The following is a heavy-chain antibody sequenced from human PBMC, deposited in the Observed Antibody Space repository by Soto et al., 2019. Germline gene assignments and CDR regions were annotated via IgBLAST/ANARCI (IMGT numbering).Heavy chain of an antibody. J-gene: IGHJ4*02. D-gene: IGHD6-6*01. CDR3: ARERHPYSSSSGIDY. Sequence: QVQLVESGGGVVQPGRSLRLSCAASGFTFSSYGMHWVRQAPGKGLEWVAVIWYDGSNKYYADSVKGRFTISRDNSKNTLYLQMNSLRAEDTAVYYCARERHPYSSSSGIDYWGQGTLVTVSS. CDR2: IWYDGSNK. CDR1: GFTFSSYG. V-gene: IGHV3-33*01.